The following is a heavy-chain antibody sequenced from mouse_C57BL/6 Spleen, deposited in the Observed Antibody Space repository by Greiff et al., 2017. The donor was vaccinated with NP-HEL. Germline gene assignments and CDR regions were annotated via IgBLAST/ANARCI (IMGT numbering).Heavy chain of an antibody. V-gene: IGHV1-15*01. CDR2: IDPETGGT. Sequence: LQESGAELVRPGASVTLSCKASGYTFTDYEMHWVKQTPVHGLEWIGAIDPETGGTAYNQKFKGKAILTADKSSSTAYMELRSLTSEDSAVYYCTRRNAMDYWGQGTSVTVSS. CDR1: GYTFTDYE. CDR3: TRRNAMDY. J-gene: IGHJ4*01.